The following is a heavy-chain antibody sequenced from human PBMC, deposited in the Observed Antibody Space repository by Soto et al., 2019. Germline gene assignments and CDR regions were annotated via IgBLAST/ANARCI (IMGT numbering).Heavy chain of an antibody. D-gene: IGHD3-10*01. V-gene: IGHV3-30-3*01. CDR3: ARDGDMVRGVGGFDY. CDR2: ISYDGSNK. CDR1: GFTFSSYA. Sequence: GGSLRLSCAASGFTFSSYATHWVRQAPGKGLEWVAVISYDGSNKYYADSVKGRFTISRDNSKNTLYLQMNSLRAEDTAVYYCARDGDMVRGVGGFDYWGQGTLVTVSS. J-gene: IGHJ4*02.